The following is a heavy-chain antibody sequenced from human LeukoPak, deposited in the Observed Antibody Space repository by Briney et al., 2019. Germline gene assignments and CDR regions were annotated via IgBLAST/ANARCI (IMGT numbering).Heavy chain of an antibody. V-gene: IGHV3-74*01. CDR1: GFTFSSYW. Sequence: GGSLRLSCAASGFTFSSYWMHWVRQIPGKGLVWVSRIKSDGSTIYADSVKGRFAISRDNAKNTVYLQMNSLRAEDTAMYYCARAVTYFYGSVTYDWFDPWGQGTLVTVSS. J-gene: IGHJ5*02. CDR3: ARAVTYFYGSVTYDWFDP. CDR2: IKSDGST. D-gene: IGHD3-10*01.